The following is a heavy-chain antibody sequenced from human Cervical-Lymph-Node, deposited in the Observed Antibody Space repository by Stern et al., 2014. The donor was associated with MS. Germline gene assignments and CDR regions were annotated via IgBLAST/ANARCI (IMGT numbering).Heavy chain of an antibody. CDR1: GYSFRSHG. Sequence: VQLVESGPEVKKPGASVKVSCKASGYSFRSHGISWVRQAPGQGLEWMGWISVINEYNGYAQNFQGSITMAIDTSTSTAYMELRGLRGDDTAVYYCAKGGTGGSWFGGAFDYWGQGTLVTVSA. V-gene: IGHV1-18*01. CDR3: AKGGTGGSWFGGAFDY. J-gene: IGHJ4*02. D-gene: IGHD6-13*01. CDR2: ISVINEYN.